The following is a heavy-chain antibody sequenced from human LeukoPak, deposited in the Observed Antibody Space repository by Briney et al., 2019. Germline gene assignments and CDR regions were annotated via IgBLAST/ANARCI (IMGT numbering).Heavy chain of an antibody. CDR3: ARSYCSSISCYADHYYYYMDV. CDR1: GFTFSSYA. Sequence: GGSLRLSCAASGFTFSSYAMNWVRQAPGKGLEWVAIISYDGRNQHYADSVKGRFTISRDDSKNTLFLQMNSLRAEDTAVYYCARSYCSSISCYADHYYYYMDVWGKGTTVTVSS. CDR2: ISYDGRNQ. J-gene: IGHJ6*03. D-gene: IGHD2-2*01. V-gene: IGHV3-30*04.